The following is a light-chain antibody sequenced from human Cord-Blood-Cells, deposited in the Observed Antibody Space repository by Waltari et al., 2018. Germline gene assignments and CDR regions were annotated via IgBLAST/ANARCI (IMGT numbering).Light chain of an antibody. V-gene: IGLV1-44*01. CDR3: AAWDDSLNGPV. CDR1: SSNIGSNT. J-gene: IGLJ2*01. CDR2: SNK. Sequence: QSVLTQPPSASGTPGQRVTISCSGSSSNIGSNTVNWYQQLPGTAPKLLIYSNKQRPSGVPDRCSGSKSGTSASLASSGLQSEDEADYYWAAWDDSLNGPVFGGGTKLTVL.